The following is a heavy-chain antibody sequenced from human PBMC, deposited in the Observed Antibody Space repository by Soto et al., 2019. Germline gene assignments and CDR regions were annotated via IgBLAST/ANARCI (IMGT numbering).Heavy chain of an antibody. CDR3: ARDAAPYYYDSSGYYLFNY. CDR1: GGTFSSYA. CDR2: IIPIFGTA. J-gene: IGHJ4*02. D-gene: IGHD3-22*01. Sequence: GASVKVSCKASGGTFSSYAISWVRQAPGQGLEWMGGIIPIFGTANYAQKFQGRVTITADESTSTAYMELSSLRSEDTAVYYCARDAAPYYYDSSGYYLFNYWGQGTLVTVSS. V-gene: IGHV1-69*13.